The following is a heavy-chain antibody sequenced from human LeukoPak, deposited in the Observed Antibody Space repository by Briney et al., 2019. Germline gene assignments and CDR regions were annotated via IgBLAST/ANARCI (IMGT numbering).Heavy chain of an antibody. CDR3: ARDQLSRGVWFDP. D-gene: IGHD1-1*01. Sequence: GGTLRLSCAASGSTFSSYGMSWVRQAPGKGLEWVSAISGSGGSTFYADSVKGRFTISRDNSKNTLYLQMNSLRAEDTAVYYCARDQLSRGVWFDPWGQGTLVTVSS. CDR2: ISGSGGST. V-gene: IGHV3-23*01. J-gene: IGHJ5*02. CDR1: GSTFSSYG.